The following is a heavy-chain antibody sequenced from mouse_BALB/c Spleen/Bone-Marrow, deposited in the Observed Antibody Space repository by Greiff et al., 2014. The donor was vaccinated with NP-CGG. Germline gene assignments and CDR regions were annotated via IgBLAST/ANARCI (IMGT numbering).Heavy chain of an antibody. V-gene: IGHV7-1*02. Sequence: EVNVVESGGGLVQPGGSLRLSCATSGFTFSDFYMQWVRQPPGKSLEWIVASRNKANDYTTEYSASVRGRFIVSRDISQSILYLQMNALRAEDTAIYYCARGTVDNGYSDVWGAGTTVTVSS. J-gene: IGHJ1*01. D-gene: IGHD1-1*01. CDR1: GFTFSDFY. CDR2: SRNKANDYTT. CDR3: ARGTVDNGYSDV.